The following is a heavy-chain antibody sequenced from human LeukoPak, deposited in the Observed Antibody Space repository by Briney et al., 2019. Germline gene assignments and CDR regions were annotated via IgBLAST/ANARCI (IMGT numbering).Heavy chain of an antibody. CDR1: GGSFSGYY. V-gene: IGHV4-34*01. J-gene: IGHJ5*02. Sequence: SETLSLTCAVYGGSFSGYYWSWIRQPPGKGLEWIGEINHSGSTNYNPSLKRRVTISVNTSKNQFSLKLSSGTAADTAVYYCASAGHGIAVAGNWFDPWGQGTLVTVSS. D-gene: IGHD6-19*01. CDR3: ASAGHGIAVAGNWFDP. CDR2: INHSGST.